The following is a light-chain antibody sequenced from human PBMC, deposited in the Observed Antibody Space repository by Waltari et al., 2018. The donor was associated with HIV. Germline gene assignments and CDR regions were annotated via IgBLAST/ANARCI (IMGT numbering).Light chain of an antibody. J-gene: IGLJ2*01. Sequence: GLTQPPSVSKGLRQTATLTCTGNSDNVGNQGATWLQQHQGHPPKLLFYRDNKRPSGISERFSASRSGNTASLTITGLQPEDEADYICSAWDRSLSAVVFGGGTTLIVL. CDR2: RDN. V-gene: IGLV10-54*04. CDR3: SAWDRSLSAVV. CDR1: SDNVGNQG.